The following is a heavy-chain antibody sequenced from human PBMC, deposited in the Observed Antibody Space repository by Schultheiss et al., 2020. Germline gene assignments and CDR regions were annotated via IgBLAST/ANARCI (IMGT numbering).Heavy chain of an antibody. J-gene: IGHJ4*02. D-gene: IGHD3-9*01. CDR1: GYTLTELS. Sequence: ASVKVSCKVSGYTLTELSMHWVRQAPGQGLEWMGWINPNSGGTNYAQKFQGRVTMTRDTSTSTVYMELSSLRSEDTAVYYCVYFDWLWGQGTLVTVSS. CDR2: INPNSGGT. CDR3: VYFDWL. V-gene: IGHV1-2*02.